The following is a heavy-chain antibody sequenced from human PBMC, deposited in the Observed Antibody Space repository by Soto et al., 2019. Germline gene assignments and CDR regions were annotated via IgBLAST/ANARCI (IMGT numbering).Heavy chain of an antibody. V-gene: IGHV3-23*01. CDR1: GFTVSTYA. D-gene: IGHD6-19*01. Sequence: EVQLLESGGGLVQPGGSLRLSCAASGFTVSTYAMSWVRQAPGKGLEWVSGINGSGGSTYYADSVKRRFTIARDNSKNTLYLQMNSLRAEDTALYYCARAQSSGCVYFDFWGQGTLVTVSS. CDR2: INGSGGST. CDR3: ARAQSSGCVYFDF. J-gene: IGHJ4*02.